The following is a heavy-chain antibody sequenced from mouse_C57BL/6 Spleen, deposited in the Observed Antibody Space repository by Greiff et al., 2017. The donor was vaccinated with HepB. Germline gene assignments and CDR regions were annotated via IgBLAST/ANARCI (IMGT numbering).Heavy chain of an antibody. CDR1: GFNIKDYY. V-gene: IGHV14-1*01. CDR3: TPRKTYPTAQANAMDY. Sequence: EVKLQESGAELVRPGASVKLSCTASGFNIKDYYMHWVKQRPEQGLEWIGRIDPEDGDTEYAPKFQGKATMTADTSSNTAYLQLSSLTSEDTAVYYCTPRKTYPTAQANAMDYWGQGTSVTVSS. D-gene: IGHD3-2*02. J-gene: IGHJ4*01. CDR2: IDPEDGDT.